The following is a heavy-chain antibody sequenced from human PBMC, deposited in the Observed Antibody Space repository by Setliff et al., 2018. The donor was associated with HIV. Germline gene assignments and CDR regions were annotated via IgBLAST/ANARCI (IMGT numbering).Heavy chain of an antibody. V-gene: IGHV4-59*05. CDR2: IYYSGST. Sequence: PSETLSLTCTVSGGSISGHYWNWIRQPPGKGLEWIGSIYYSGSTYYNPSLKSRVTISVDTSKNQFSLKLSSVTAADTAVYYCARPVVDYRYYYYMDVWGKGTTVTVSS. CDR1: GGSISGHY. D-gene: IGHD4-4*01. CDR3: ARPVVDYRYYYYMDV. J-gene: IGHJ6*03.